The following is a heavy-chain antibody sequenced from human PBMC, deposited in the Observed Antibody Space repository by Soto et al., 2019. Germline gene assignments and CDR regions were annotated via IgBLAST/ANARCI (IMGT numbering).Heavy chain of an antibody. CDR1: GYSFTSYW. J-gene: IGHJ4*02. V-gene: IGHV5-10-1*04. Sequence: ISCKGSGYSFTSYWISWVRQMPGKGLEWMGRIDPSDSYTRYSPSFQGQVTISADKSISTAYLQWSSLKASDTAMYYCARSADYYDSSGLTSYYFDYWGQGTLVTVSS. CDR3: ARSADYYDSSGLTSYYFDY. D-gene: IGHD3-22*01. CDR2: IDPSDSYT.